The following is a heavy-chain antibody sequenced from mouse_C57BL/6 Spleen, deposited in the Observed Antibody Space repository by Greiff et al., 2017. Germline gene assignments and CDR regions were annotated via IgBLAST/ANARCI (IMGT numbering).Heavy chain of an antibody. V-gene: IGHV5-17*01. CDR1: GFTFSDYG. D-gene: IGHD1-1*01. CDR3: AGGSSLDAMDY. Sequence: EVQLVESGGGLVKPGGSLKLSCAASGFTFSDYGMHWVRQAPEKGLEWVAYISSGSSTIYYADTVKGRFTISRDNAKNTLFLQMTSLRSEDTAMYYCAGGSSLDAMDYWGQGTSVTVSS. J-gene: IGHJ4*01. CDR2: ISSGSSTI.